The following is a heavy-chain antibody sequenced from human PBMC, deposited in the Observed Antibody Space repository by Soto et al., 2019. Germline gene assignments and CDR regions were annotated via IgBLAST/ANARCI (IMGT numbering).Heavy chain of an antibody. D-gene: IGHD6-13*01. V-gene: IGHV4-39*01. CDR2: IYFSGST. CDR1: GGSISSSSYY. Sequence: PSETLSLTCTVSGGSISSSSYYWGWIHQPPGKGLEWIGSIYFSGSTHYNVSLTSRVTISVDTSRNQFSLKLSSVTATDTAVYNCARHVRGWQLMLDNWGQGSLVTVSS. CDR3: ARHVRGWQLMLDN. J-gene: IGHJ4*02.